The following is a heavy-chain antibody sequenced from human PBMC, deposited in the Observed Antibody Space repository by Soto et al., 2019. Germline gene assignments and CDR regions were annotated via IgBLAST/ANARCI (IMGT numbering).Heavy chain of an antibody. CDR2: ISGSGGST. V-gene: IGHV3-23*01. J-gene: IGHJ6*02. CDR1: GFTFSNYA. CDR3: AKRIPRAGRGYYYYGMDA. Sequence: EVQLLESGGGLVQPGGSLRLSCAASGFTFSNYAMNWVRQAPGKGPEWVSGISGSGGSTFYAGSVKARFTISRDNSKNTLRLQMNSLKAEDTAVYYCAKRIPRAGRGYYYYGMDAWGQGSTVTVSS. D-gene: IGHD2-15*01.